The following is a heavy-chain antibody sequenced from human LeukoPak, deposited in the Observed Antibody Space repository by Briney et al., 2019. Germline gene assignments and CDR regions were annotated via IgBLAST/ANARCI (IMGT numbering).Heavy chain of an antibody. D-gene: IGHD6-19*01. V-gene: IGHV3-64*01. J-gene: IGHJ4*02. CDR1: GFSFSDYI. Sequence: GGSLRLSCVASGFSFSDYIMHWVRQAPGKGLEYVSAIRSDGNSTVYPNSVKGRFTISRDNSKSTLYLQLGSLRAEDTAVYYCTRRYGDHSGWAGYHDSWGQGTLVTVSS. CDR3: TRRYGDHSGWAGYHDS. CDR2: IRSDGNST.